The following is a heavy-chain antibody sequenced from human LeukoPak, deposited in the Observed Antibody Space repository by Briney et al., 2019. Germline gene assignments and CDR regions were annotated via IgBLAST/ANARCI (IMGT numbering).Heavy chain of an antibody. D-gene: IGHD1-26*01. J-gene: IGHJ6*03. CDR1: GFTFSSYA. CDR3: TTAAGWGYYYYYMDV. V-gene: IGHV3-15*01. Sequence: GGSLRLSCAASGFTFSSYAMSWVRQAPGKGLEWVGRIKSKTDGGTTDYAAPVKGRFTISRDDSKNTLYLQMNSLKTEDTAVYYCTTAAGWGYYYYYMDVWGKGTTVTVSS. CDR2: IKSKTDGGTT.